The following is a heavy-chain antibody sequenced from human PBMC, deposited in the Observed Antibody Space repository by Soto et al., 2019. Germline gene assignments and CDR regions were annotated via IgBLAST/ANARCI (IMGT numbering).Heavy chain of an antibody. CDR3: AKDGAVAGGFLNC. D-gene: IGHD6-19*01. CDR2: ISYDGNNK. Sequence: QVQLVESGGGVVQPGRSLRLSCAASGFTFSTYGMHWVRQAPGKGLEWVALISYDGNNKYYADSVKGRFTISRDNSKNTLGMQMNSVRAEGTDVYLCAKDGAVAGGFLNCWAQGTLFTAS. J-gene: IGHJ4*02. CDR1: GFTFSTYG. V-gene: IGHV3-30*18.